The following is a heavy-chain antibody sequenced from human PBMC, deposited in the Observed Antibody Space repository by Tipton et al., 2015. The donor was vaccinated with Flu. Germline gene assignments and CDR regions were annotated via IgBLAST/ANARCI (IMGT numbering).Heavy chain of an antibody. D-gene: IGHD6-19*01. V-gene: IGHV4-59*11. Sequence: TLSLTCTVSGGSISGHYRSWIRQPPGKGLEWIGYIYYKGSTKYNPALTGRVTLSVDMSKSQFSLKLSSVTTTDTAMYYCARVIDHGWSDYWGQGTQVTVSS. CDR2: IYYKGST. CDR3: ARVIDHGWSDY. CDR1: GGSISGHY. J-gene: IGHJ4*02.